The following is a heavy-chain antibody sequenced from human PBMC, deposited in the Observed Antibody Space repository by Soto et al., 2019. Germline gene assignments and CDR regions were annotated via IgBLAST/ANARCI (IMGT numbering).Heavy chain of an antibody. CDR1: GYTFTGYY. Sequence: ASVKVSCKASGYTFTGYYMHWVRQAPGQGLEWMGWINPNSGGTNYAQKFQGWVTMTRDTSISTAYMELSRLRSDDTAVYYCARTPRNRGPSSDKYYYYGMDVWGQGTKVTVSS. V-gene: IGHV1-2*04. CDR3: ARTPRNRGPSSDKYYYYGMDV. CDR2: INPNSGGT. J-gene: IGHJ6*02. D-gene: IGHD2-2*01.